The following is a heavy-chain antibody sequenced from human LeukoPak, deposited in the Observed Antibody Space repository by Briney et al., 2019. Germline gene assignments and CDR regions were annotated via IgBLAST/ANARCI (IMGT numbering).Heavy chain of an antibody. J-gene: IGHJ3*02. CDR2: IISNGGST. V-gene: IGHV3-64*01. CDR1: GFTFSSYS. CDR3: ARDFQSTSCPRCFAFDI. Sequence: GGSLRLSCAASGFTFSSYSMHWVRQAPGKGLESVSAIISNGGSTYYANSVKGRFTISRDNSKSTLYLQMNSLRAEDTAVYYCARDFQSTSCPRCFAFDIWGQGTMVTVSS. D-gene: IGHD2-2*01.